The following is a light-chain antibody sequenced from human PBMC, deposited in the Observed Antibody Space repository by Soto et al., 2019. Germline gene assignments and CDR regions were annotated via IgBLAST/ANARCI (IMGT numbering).Light chain of an antibody. J-gene: IGLJ1*01. CDR2: DVD. Sequence: QSALTQPRSLSRSPGQSGTIASTGTSSDVGGYNYVSWYQHHPGKAPKLMIYDVDKRPSGVPGRFSGSTSGNTASLTISGLQAEDEADYYCCSYAGSYPFVFGTGTKVTVL. V-gene: IGLV2-11*01. CDR3: CSYAGSYPFV. CDR1: SSDVGGYNY.